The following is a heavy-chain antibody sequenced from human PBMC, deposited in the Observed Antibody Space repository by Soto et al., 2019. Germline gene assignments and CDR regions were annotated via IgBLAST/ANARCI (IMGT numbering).Heavy chain of an antibody. J-gene: IGHJ4*02. Sequence: QITLKESGPTLVKPTQTLTLTCTFSGFSLSTSGVGVGWIRQPPGKALEWLALIYWDDDKRYSPSLKSRLTITKDTSINQVVLTMTNMDPVDTATYYCAHRPSYCSGGSCYSGFDYWGQGTLVTVSS. CDR2: IYWDDDK. V-gene: IGHV2-5*02. CDR1: GFSLSTSGVG. D-gene: IGHD2-15*01. CDR3: AHRPSYCSGGSCYSGFDY.